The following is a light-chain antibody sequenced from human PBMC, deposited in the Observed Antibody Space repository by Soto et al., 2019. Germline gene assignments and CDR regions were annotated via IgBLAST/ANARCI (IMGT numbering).Light chain of an antibody. Sequence: QSALTQPASVSGSTGQSITISCTGASSDVGGYNYVSWYQQHPGKAPKLMIYEVNNRPSGVSNRFSGSKSGNTASLTISGLQAEDEADYYCTSYTTSSTYVFGTGTKLTV. CDR2: EVN. CDR3: TSYTTSSTYV. J-gene: IGLJ1*01. V-gene: IGLV2-14*01. CDR1: SSDVGGYNY.